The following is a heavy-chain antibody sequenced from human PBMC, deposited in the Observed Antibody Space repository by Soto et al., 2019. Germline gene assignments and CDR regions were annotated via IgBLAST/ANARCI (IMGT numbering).Heavy chain of an antibody. V-gene: IGHV2-26*01. Sequence: QVTLKESGPVLVKPTETLTLRCTVSGLSITDSEMGVSWIRQPPGQPLEWLAHIDSSGEKSYRTFLKSRLAISKDTSKSQIVLTMTNMDPSYTATYYCARRHLAVAVSPWCDPWGQGITVTVSS. CDR2: IDSSGEK. D-gene: IGHD6-19*01. CDR1: GLSITDSEMG. J-gene: IGHJ5*02. CDR3: ARRHLAVAVSPWCDP.